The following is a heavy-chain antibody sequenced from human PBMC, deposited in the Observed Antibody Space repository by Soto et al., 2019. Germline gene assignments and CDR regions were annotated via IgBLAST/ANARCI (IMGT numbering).Heavy chain of an antibody. D-gene: IGHD1-1*01. CDR1: VGSISSYY. CDR3: ATTRRRYYFDY. Sequence: QVQLQESGPGLVKPSETLSLTCTVSVGSISSYYWSWIRQPPGKGLEWIGFIYYSGSTNYNPSLKRRVTLSVDTSKNHFALKLSSVTAADTAVYYCATTRRRYYFDYWGQGTLVTVSS. V-gene: IGHV4-59*08. J-gene: IGHJ4*02. CDR2: IYYSGST.